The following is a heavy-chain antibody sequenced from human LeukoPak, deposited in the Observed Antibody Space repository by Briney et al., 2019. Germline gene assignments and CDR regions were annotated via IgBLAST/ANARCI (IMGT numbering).Heavy chain of an antibody. J-gene: IGHJ3*01. D-gene: IGHD2-21*02. CDR1: GGSISFGGYY. CDR2: MYDREKT. CDR3: ARDSQIRLLLNDYDVFDV. Sequence: PSETLSLTCTVSGGSISFGGYYWSWIRQLPGKGLEWIGYMYDREKTDYNPSLRCRVIISLDTSKNQFSLKLNSVTATDTAVYYCARDSQIRLLLNDYDVFDVWGQGTVVTVSS. V-gene: IGHV4-31*03.